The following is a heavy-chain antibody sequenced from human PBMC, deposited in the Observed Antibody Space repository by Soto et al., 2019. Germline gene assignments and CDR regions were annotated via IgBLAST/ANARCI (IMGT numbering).Heavy chain of an antibody. CDR3: ARGLTYSSTSPLGL. V-gene: IGHV4-59*01. CDR2: IYYTGST. J-gene: IGHJ4*02. CDR1: GGSISSYY. D-gene: IGHD6-6*01. Sequence: SATLSLTCTVSGGSISSYYWSWIRQPPGKGLEWIGYIYYTGSTNYNPSLKSRVTISVDTSKNQFSLKLSSVTAADTAVYYCARGLTYSSTSPLGLWGQGTLVTVSS.